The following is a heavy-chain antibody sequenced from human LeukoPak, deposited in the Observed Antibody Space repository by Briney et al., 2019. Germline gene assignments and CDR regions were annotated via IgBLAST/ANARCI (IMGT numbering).Heavy chain of an antibody. V-gene: IGHV5-51*07. CDR3: AAGYSFGYFDY. J-gene: IGHJ4*02. D-gene: IGHD5-18*01. CDR1: GYRFTNYW. Sequence: GESLKISCKGSGYRFTNYWIGWVHQMPGKGLEWMGMIFPGDSDTRYSPSFQGQVTISADKSISTAYLQWSSLRASDTAMYYCAAGYSFGYFDYWGQGALVTVSS. CDR2: IFPGDSDT.